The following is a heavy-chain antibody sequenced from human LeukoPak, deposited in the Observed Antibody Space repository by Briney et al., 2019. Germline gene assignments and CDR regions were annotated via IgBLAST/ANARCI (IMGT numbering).Heavy chain of an antibody. CDR3: ARDNFYCSGGSCYVAGDYYYGMDV. J-gene: IGHJ6*02. CDR1: GFTVSTNY. CDR2: IYSTGNT. Sequence: GGSLRLSCAASGFTVSTNYMTWVRQAPGKGLEWVSIIYSTGNTYYTDSVKGRFTISRDNSKNTLYLQMNSLRAEDTAVYYCARDNFYCSGGSCYVAGDYYYGMDVWGQGTTVTVCS. V-gene: IGHV3-66*03. D-gene: IGHD2-15*01.